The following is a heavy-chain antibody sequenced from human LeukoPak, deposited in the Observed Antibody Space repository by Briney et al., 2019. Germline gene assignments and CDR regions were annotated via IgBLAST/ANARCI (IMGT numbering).Heavy chain of an antibody. V-gene: IGHV3-53*01. D-gene: IGHD5-24*01. CDR2: IYSGGTT. Sequence: GESLKISCKGSGYSFTSYWISWVRQAPGKGLEWVSVIYSGGTTYYSDSVKGRFTISRDNSKNTLYLQMNSLRAEDTAVYYCAREGMASISSDWYFDLWGRGTLVTVSS. CDR1: GYSFTSYW. J-gene: IGHJ2*01. CDR3: AREGMASISSDWYFDL.